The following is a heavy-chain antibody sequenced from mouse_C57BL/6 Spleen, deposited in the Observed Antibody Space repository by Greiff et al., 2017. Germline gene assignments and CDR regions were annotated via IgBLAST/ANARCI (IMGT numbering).Heavy chain of an antibody. J-gene: IGHJ4*01. D-gene: IGHD1-1*01. CDR3: ARYLTTVVADYAMDY. V-gene: IGHV1-53*01. CDR1: GYTFTSYW. CDR2: INPSNGGT. Sequence: QVQLQQPGTELVKPGASVKLSCKASGYTFTSYWMHWVKQRPGQGLEWIGNINPSNGGTNYNEKFKSKATLTVDKSSSTAYMQLSSLTSEDSAVYYCARYLTTVVADYAMDYWGQGTSVTVSS.